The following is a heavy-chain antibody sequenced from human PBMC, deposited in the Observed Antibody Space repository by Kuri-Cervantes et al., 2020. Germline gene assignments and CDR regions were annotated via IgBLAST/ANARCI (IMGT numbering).Heavy chain of an antibody. CDR2: ISYDGSNK. D-gene: IGHD6-19*01. V-gene: IGHV3-30*19. J-gene: IGHJ4*02. CDR3: ARDTHSSGWFYYFDY. Sequence: GESLKISCAASGFTFSSYGMHWVRQAPGKGREWVAVISYDGSNKYYAYSVTGRFTISRDNSKNTLYLQMNSLRAEDTAVYYCARDTHSSGWFYYFDYWGQGTLVTVSS. CDR1: GFTFSSYG.